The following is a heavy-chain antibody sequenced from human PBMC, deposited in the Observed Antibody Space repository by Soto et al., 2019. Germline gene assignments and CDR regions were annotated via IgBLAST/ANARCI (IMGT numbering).Heavy chain of an antibody. CDR1: GYTLTELS. CDR2: FDPEDGET. V-gene: IGHV1-24*01. CDR3: ATGQSITAMVTRYFDL. J-gene: IGHJ2*01. D-gene: IGHD5-18*01. Sequence: ASVKVSCKVSGYTLTELSMHWVRQAPGKGLEWMGGFDPEDGETIYAQKFQGRVTMTEDTSTDTAYMELSSLRSEDTAVYYCATGQSITAMVTRYFDLWGRGTLVTVSS.